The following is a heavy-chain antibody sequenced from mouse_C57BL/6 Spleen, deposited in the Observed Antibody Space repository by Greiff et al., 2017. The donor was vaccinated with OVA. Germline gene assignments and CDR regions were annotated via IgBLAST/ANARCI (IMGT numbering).Heavy chain of an antibody. D-gene: IGHD1-1*01. CDR3: ARENYYGSVDY. J-gene: IGHJ2*01. V-gene: IGHV1-82*01. CDR1: GYAFSSSW. Sequence: VQLQQSGPELVKPGASVKISCKASGYAFSSSWMNWVKQRPGKGLEWIGRIYPGDGDTNYNGKFKGKATLTADKSSSTAYMQLSSLTSEDSAVYFCARENYYGSVDYWGQGTTLTVSS. CDR2: IYPGDGDT.